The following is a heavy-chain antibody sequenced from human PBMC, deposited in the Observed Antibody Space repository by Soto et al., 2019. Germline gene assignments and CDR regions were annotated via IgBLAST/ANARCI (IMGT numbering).Heavy chain of an antibody. CDR3: ARVWCGGHCYFDY. V-gene: IGHV1-46*01. Sequence: QVQLVQSGAELKKPGASVSVSCKASGYTFTNFYIHWVRQAPGQGLEWMGGINPTVGSTTYAQRFQDRVTMTRDTSTRTVYMELSSLRSADRAIYYCARVWCGGHCYFDYWGPGTLVTVSS. J-gene: IGHJ4*02. D-gene: IGHD2-21*02. CDR2: INPTVGST. CDR1: GYTFTNFY.